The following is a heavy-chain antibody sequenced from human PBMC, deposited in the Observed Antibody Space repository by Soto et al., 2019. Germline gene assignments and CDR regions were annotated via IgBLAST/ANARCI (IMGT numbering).Heavy chain of an antibody. J-gene: IGHJ3*01. Sequence: GGSLRLSCVASGFTFEDYSLHWVRQVPGKGLEWVAGISGNSGSSGYADSVRGRFTVSRGNAKNSLFLQMSSLSPEDTALYYCTKRRSARPGFDAFDLWGQGTMVTVSS. D-gene: IGHD3-10*01. CDR1: GFTFEDYS. V-gene: IGHV3-9*01. CDR2: ISGNSGSS. CDR3: TKRRSARPGFDAFDL.